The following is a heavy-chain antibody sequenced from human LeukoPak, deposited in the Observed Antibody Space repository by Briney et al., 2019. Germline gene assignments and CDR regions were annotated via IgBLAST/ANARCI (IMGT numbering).Heavy chain of an antibody. CDR1: GFTFSSYW. CDR3: ARDLSGSSH. D-gene: IGHD1-26*01. J-gene: IGHJ4*02. Sequence: QSGGSLRLSCADSGFTFSSYWMSWVRQAPGKGLEWVANIKQDGSEKYYVDSVKGRFTISRDNAKNSLYLQMNSLRAGDTAVYYCARDLSGSSHWGQGTLATVSS. CDR2: IKQDGSEK. V-gene: IGHV3-7*01.